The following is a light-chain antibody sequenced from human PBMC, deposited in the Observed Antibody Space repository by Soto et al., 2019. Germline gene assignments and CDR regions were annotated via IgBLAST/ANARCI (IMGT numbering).Light chain of an antibody. V-gene: IGLV2-23*01. J-gene: IGLJ1*01. CDR2: RGT. CDR1: SNDVGAYDS. CDR3: CSSAPESTYV. Sequence: QSVLAPPASVSRSPGQSITISCTGTSNDVGAYDSVSWYQQHPHKAPQVIIYRGTQRPSGASNRFSASTSGNTASLTISGLQADDEADYFCCSSAPESTYVCGTGTKVTVL.